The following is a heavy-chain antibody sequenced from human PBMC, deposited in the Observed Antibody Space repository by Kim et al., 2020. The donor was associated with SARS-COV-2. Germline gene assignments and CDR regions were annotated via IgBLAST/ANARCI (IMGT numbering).Heavy chain of an antibody. CDR1: GVSISSTNYY. D-gene: IGHD6-13*01. Sequence: SETLSLTCTVSGVSISSTNYYWGWIRQPPGKGLEWIGSMYYSGSTFYNPSLKSRVTISVDTSKNQFSLKLNSVTAADTAVYYCARQQSSSWYGWFDSWGQGTLVTVSS. CDR3: ARQQSSSWYGWFDS. J-gene: IGHJ5*01. CDR2: MYYSGST. V-gene: IGHV4-39*01.